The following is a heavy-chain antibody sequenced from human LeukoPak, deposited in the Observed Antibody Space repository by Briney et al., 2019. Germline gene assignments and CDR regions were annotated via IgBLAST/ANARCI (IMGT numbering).Heavy chain of an antibody. CDR3: ARAAYSGSYHSDY. CDR1: GGSVSSGSYY. D-gene: IGHD1-26*01. V-gene: IGHV4-61*01. J-gene: IGHJ4*02. Sequence: PSETLSLTCTVSGGSVSSGSYYWNWIRQPPGKGLEWIGYIYYSGSTNYNPSLKSRVTISVDTSKNQFPLKLSSVTAADTAVYYCARAAYSGSYHSDYWGQGTLVTVSS. CDR2: IYYSGST.